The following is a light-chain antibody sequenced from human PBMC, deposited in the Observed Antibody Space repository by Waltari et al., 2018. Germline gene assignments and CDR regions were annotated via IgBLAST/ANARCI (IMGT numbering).Light chain of an antibody. J-gene: IGLJ3*02. CDR2: EGS. V-gene: IGLV2-23*01. Sequence: QSALTQPASGSGSPGQSITISCTGTSSDVGSYNLVSWYQQQPGNAPQLMIYEGSKRPSGVSHRFSCSKSGNTASLTISGLQAEDEADYYCCSYAGSSTWVFGGGTKLTVL. CDR3: CSYAGSSTWV. CDR1: SSDVGSYNL.